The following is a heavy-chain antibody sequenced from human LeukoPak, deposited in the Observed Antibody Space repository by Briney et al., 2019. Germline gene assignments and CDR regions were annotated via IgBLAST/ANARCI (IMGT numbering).Heavy chain of an antibody. CDR1: GFTFYMYA. D-gene: IGHD3-22*01. CDR2: MCGTAGCT. Sequence: PGGSLRLSCQASGFTFYMYATSWVRQAPGKGLEWVASMCGTAGCTFYPDSVKGRFTIPRDNSKNVLYLRMNSLTAEDTAIYYCAKDRPNFHENSGHYYRRDGDSWGQGTLVTVSS. V-gene: IGHV3-23*01. CDR3: AKDRPNFHENSGHYYRRDGDS. J-gene: IGHJ5*01.